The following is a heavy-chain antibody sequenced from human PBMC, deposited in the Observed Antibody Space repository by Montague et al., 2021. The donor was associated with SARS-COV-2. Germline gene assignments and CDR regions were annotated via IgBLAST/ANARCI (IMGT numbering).Heavy chain of an antibody. V-gene: IGHV6-1*01. CDR3: ARTSASSDY. D-gene: IGHD1-26*01. CDR1: GDSVSRNSAA. CDR2: TYYRSKWYN. Sequence: CAISGDSVSRNSAAWNWNRQSPSRGLEWLGRTYYRSKWYNDCAVSVKSRITINPDTSKNHISLQLNSVTPEYTAVYYCARTSASSDYWGQGTLVTVSS. J-gene: IGHJ4*02.